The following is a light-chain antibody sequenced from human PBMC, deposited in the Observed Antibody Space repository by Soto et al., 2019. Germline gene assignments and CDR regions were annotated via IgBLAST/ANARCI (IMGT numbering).Light chain of an antibody. V-gene: IGLV2-14*03. Sequence: QSVLTQPASVSGSPGQSITISCTGTSSDVGGYNYVSWYQQHPGKAPKLMIYDVSNQPSGVSDRFSGSKSGNTASLIISGLQAEDEADYYCSSYTGSSTRVVFGGGTKLTVL. CDR1: SSDVGGYNY. CDR3: SSYTGSSTRVV. CDR2: DVS. J-gene: IGLJ2*01.